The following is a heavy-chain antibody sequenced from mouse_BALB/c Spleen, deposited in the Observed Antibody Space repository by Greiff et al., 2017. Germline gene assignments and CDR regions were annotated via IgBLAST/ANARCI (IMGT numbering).Heavy chain of an antibody. J-gene: IGHJ2*01. Sequence: EVKLQQSGTVLARPGASVKMSCKASGYTFTSYWMHWVKQRPGQGLEWIGAIYPGNSDTSYNQKFKGKAKLTAVTSTSTAYMELSSLTNEDSAVYYCTRASYGNYDFFDYWGQGTTLTVSS. D-gene: IGHD2-10*02. V-gene: IGHV1-5*01. CDR1: GYTFTSYW. CDR3: TRASYGNYDFFDY. CDR2: IYPGNSDT.